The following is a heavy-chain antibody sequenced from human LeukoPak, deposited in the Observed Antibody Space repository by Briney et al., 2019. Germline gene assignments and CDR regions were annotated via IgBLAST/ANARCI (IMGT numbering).Heavy chain of an antibody. CDR1: GGSISRDIYY. CDR2: IYYSGST. Sequence: SETLSLTCTVSGGSISRDIYYWGWIRHPPGKGLEWIGSIYYSGSTYYNPSLESRVTISVDTSKNQFSLKLSSVTAADTAVYYCARLTTDSTYHSGWFDPWGQGTRVTVSS. V-gene: IGHV4-39*01. CDR3: ARLTTDSTYHSGWFDP. J-gene: IGHJ5*02. D-gene: IGHD3-22*01.